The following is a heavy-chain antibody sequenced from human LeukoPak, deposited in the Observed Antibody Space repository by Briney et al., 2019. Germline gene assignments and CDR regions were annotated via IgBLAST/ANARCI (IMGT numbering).Heavy chain of an antibody. CDR1: GFIFSSYG. CDR3: LGHCSGGNCYSGGY. Sequence: PGGSLRLSCAASGFIFSSYGMHWVRQAPGKGLEWVAVTSYDGSHIYYADSVKGRFTISRDTSKNTQSLQMNSLRAEDTAVYYCLGHCSGGNCYSGGYWGQGTLVTVSS. CDR2: TSYDGSHI. V-gene: IGHV3-30*03. D-gene: IGHD2-15*01. J-gene: IGHJ4*02.